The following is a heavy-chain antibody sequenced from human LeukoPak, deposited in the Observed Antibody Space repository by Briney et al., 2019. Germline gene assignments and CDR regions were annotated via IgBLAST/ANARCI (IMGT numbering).Heavy chain of an antibody. V-gene: IGHV3-53*01. CDR3: ARDAGYAVTTD. D-gene: IGHD4-17*01. CDR2: IYSGGST. J-gene: IGHJ3*01. CDR1: GFTVSSNY. Sequence: GGSLRLSCAASGFTVSSNYMTWVRQAPGKGLEWVSVIYSGGSTYYAGSVKGRFTISRDNSKNTLYLQMNSLRAEDTAVYYCARDAGYAVTTDWGQGTMVTVSS.